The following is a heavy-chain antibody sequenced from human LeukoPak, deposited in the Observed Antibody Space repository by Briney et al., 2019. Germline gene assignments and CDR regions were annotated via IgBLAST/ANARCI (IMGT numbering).Heavy chain of an antibody. CDR2: IYSDDRT. CDR3: TRDEDYYDSSGPDV. J-gene: IGHJ6*04. D-gene: IGHD3-22*01. Sequence: GGSLRLSCAASGFTVSGNYMSWVRQAPGKGLEWDSVIYSDDRTYYADSVKGRSTISRDNSKNTLYLQMNSLRAEDTAVYYCTRDEDYYDSSGPDVWGKGTTVTVSS. V-gene: IGHV3-53*01. CDR1: GFTVSGNY.